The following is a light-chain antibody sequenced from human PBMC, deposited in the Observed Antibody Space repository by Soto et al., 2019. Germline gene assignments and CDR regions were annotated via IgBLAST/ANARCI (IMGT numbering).Light chain of an antibody. CDR1: QSVSSSY. Sequence: EIVLTQSPGTLSLSPGERATLSCRASQSVSSSYLAWYQQKPGQAPRLLIYGASSRATGIPDRFSGSGSGTDFTLTISRLEPEDVAVYYFQQYGSSPVTFGQGTRLEIK. V-gene: IGKV3-20*01. CDR2: GAS. J-gene: IGKJ5*01. CDR3: QQYGSSPVT.